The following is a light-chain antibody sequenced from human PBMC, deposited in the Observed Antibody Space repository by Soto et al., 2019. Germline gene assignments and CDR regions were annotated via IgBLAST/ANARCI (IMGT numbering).Light chain of an antibody. Sequence: DIQMTQSPATLSASVGDRVTITCRASQSISSSLAWYQQKPGKVPKLLIDDASSLESGVPSRFSGSGSGTEFTLTISSLQPDDFATYYCQQYNTYPWTFGQGTKVEIK. V-gene: IGKV1-5*01. CDR1: QSISSS. CDR3: QQYNTYPWT. J-gene: IGKJ1*01. CDR2: DAS.